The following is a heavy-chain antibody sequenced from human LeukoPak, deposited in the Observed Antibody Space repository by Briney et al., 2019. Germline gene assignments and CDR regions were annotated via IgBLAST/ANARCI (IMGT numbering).Heavy chain of an antibody. CDR3: ARDTSRSRFDP. Sequence: PGGSLRLSCVASGFTFSNYAMSWVRQAPGKGLEWVSGISGSGGSTYYVDSVKGRFTISRDYSKNTLYLQMNSLRAEDTAVYYCARDTSRSRFDPWGQGTLVTVSS. CDR1: GFTFSNYA. J-gene: IGHJ5*02. CDR2: ISGSGGST. V-gene: IGHV3-23*01. D-gene: IGHD2-2*01.